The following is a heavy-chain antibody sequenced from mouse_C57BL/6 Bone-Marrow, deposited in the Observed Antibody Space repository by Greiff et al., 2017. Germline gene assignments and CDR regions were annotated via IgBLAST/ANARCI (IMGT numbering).Heavy chain of an antibody. V-gene: IGHV1-64*01. CDR1: GYTFTSYW. D-gene: IGHD3-2*02. CDR3: AREDSSGYLFAY. CDR2: IHPNSGST. J-gene: IGHJ3*01. Sequence: QVQLQQPGAELVKPGASVKLSCKASGYTFTSYWMHWVKQRPGQGLEWIGMIHPNSGSTNYNEKFTSKATLTVDKSSSTAYMQLSSLTSEDSAVYYCAREDSSGYLFAYWGQGTLVTVSA.